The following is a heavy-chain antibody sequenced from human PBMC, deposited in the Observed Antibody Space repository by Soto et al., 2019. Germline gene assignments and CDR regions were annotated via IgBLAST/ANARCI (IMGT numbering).Heavy chain of an antibody. V-gene: IGHV1-18*01. D-gene: IGHD3-16*01. J-gene: IGHJ6*02. CDR3: ARGITFGGVLNAMDV. CDR1: GYTFTTYG. CDR2: INTYNGKT. Sequence: QVQLVQSGAEVKKPGASVKVSCKASGYTFTTYGITWVRQAPGQGLEWMRWINTYNGKTYYAQKLQGRATMTTDTSTSTAYMELRSLRSDDPAVYYCARGITFGGVLNAMDVWGQGTTVTVSS.